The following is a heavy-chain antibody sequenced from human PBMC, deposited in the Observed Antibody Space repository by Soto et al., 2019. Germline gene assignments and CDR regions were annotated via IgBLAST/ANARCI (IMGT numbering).Heavy chain of an antibody. CDR1: GYSFTSYW. Sequence: PGESLKISCKGSGYSFTSYWIGWVRQMPGKGLEWMGIIYPGDSDTRYSPSFQGQVTISADKSINTAYLQWSSLKASDTAMYYCALSIAAAENYHYGMDVWGQGTTVTVSS. J-gene: IGHJ6*02. D-gene: IGHD6-13*01. V-gene: IGHV5-51*01. CDR3: ALSIAAAENYHYGMDV. CDR2: IYPGDSDT.